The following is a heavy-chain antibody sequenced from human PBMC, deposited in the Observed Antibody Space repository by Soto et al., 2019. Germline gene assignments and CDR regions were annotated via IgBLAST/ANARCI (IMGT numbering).Heavy chain of an antibody. J-gene: IGHJ4*02. CDR2: IYYSGSTNYKTT. D-gene: IGHD3-22*01. CDR1: GVSLSNNY. V-gene: IGHV4-59*01. CDR3: AKYYYDGTGYFNYFDY. Sequence: PSETLSLTCTVSGVSLSNNYWSWIRQPPGRGLESIGYIYYSGSTNYKTTNYNPSLKSRVTISVDTSKNQFSLRLSSVTAADTAVYYCAKYYYDGTGYFNYFDYWGRGTLVTVSS.